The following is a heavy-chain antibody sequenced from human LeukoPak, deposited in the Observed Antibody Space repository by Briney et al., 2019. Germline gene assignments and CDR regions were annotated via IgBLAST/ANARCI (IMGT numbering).Heavy chain of an antibody. D-gene: IGHD3-22*01. Sequence: ASVKVSCKASGYTFTSYYMHWVGQAPGQGLEWMGIINPSGGSTSYAQKFQGRVTMTRDTSTSTVYMELSSLRSEDTAVYYCARGAPYYYDSSGYYAGYYYYYGMDVWGQGTTVTVSS. CDR3: ARGAPYYYDSSGYYAGYYYYYGMDV. V-gene: IGHV1-46*01. CDR1: GYTFTSYY. CDR2: INPSGGST. J-gene: IGHJ6*02.